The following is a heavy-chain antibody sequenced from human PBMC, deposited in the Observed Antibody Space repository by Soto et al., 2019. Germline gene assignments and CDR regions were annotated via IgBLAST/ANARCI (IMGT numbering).Heavy chain of an antibody. D-gene: IGHD3-22*01. CDR1: GFTFSSYA. CDR3: VKVSTLHLYYDSSGYYPV. J-gene: IGHJ4*02. CDR2: ISSNGGST. Sequence: GGSLRLSCSASGFTFSSYAMHWVRQAPGKGLEYVSAISSNGGSTYYADSVKGRFTISRDNSKNTSYLQMSSLRAEDTAVYYCVKVSTLHLYYDSSGYYPVWGQGTLVTVSS. V-gene: IGHV3-64D*08.